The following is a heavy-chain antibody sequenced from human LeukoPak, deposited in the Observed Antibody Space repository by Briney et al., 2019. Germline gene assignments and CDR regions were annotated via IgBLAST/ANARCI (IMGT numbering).Heavy chain of an antibody. Sequence: GGSLRLSCAASGFTFSSYAMHWVRQAPGKGLEWVAVISYDGSNKYYADSVKGRFTISRDNSKNTLYLQMNSLRAEDTAVYYCARVNYDSSGYYYYYCYGMDVWGQGTTVTVSS. CDR2: ISYDGSNK. CDR3: ARVNYDSSGYYYYYCYGMDV. D-gene: IGHD3-22*01. J-gene: IGHJ6*02. V-gene: IGHV3-30-3*01. CDR1: GFTFSSYA.